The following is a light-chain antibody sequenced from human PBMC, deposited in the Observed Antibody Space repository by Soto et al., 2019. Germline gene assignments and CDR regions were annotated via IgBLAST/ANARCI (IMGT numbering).Light chain of an antibody. CDR2: DVS. J-gene: IGLJ1*01. Sequence: QSALTQPASVSGSPGQSITISCTGTSSDVGGYNYVSWYQQHPGKAPKLMIYDVSNRPSGVSNRFSGSKSGNTASLTISGLQVEDEADYYCSSYTSSSTLLYVFGPGTKLTVL. CDR3: SSYTSSSTLLYV. CDR1: SSDVGGYNY. V-gene: IGLV2-14*01.